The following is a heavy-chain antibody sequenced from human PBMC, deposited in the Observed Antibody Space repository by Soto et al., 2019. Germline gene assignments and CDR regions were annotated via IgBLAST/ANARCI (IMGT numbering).Heavy chain of an antibody. CDR1: GESLSGYY. CDR2: INHSGST. CDR3: ARSVACSSTSCHSYYFDY. D-gene: IGHD2-2*01. V-gene: IGHV4-34*01. Sequence: SETLSLTCAVSGESLSGYYWNWIRQPPGKGLEWIGEINHSGSTNYNPSLKSRVTISVDTSKNQFSLKLNSVTAADTAVYYCARSVACSSTSCHSYYFDYWGQGTPVTVS. J-gene: IGHJ4*02.